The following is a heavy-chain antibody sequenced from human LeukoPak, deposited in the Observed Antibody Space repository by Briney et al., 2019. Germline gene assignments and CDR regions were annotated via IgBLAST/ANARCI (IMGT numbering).Heavy chain of an antibody. D-gene: IGHD6-25*01. Sequence: ASVKVSCKASGYTFTSYYMHWVRQAPGQGLEWMGIINPSGGSTSYAQKFQGRVTMTRDMSTSTVYMELSSLRSEDMAVYYCARDGPAYNWFDPWGQGTLVTVSS. CDR3: ARDGPAYNWFDP. V-gene: IGHV1-46*01. CDR2: INPSGGST. CDR1: GYTFTSYY. J-gene: IGHJ5*02.